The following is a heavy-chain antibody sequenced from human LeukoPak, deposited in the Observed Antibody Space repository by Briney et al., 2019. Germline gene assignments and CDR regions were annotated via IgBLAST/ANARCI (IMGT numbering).Heavy chain of an antibody. CDR1: GYSFTSYW. V-gene: IGHV5-51*01. Sequence: GASLKIFCNGSGYSFTSYWIGWGRQMPGKRREWLGIIYPGDSNTRYSPSFQGQVTISADKSIGTAYLQWSSLKASDTAMYYCARPYDSSGYYYGYWGQGTLVTVSS. CDR2: IYPGDSNT. CDR3: ARPYDSSGYYYGY. D-gene: IGHD3-22*01. J-gene: IGHJ4*02.